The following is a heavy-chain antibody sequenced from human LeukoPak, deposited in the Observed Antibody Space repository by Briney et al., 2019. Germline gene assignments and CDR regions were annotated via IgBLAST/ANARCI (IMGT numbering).Heavy chain of an antibody. V-gene: IGHV4-34*01. CDR1: GGSFSGYY. Sequence: SETLSLTCAVYGGSFSGYYWSWIRQPPGKGLEWIGEINHSGSTNYNPSLKSRVTISVDTYNNQSSLKLSSVPAADKAVYYCARGHGYYYYGMDVWGKGPTVTVSS. CDR3: ARGHGYYYYGMDV. J-gene: IGHJ6*04. CDR2: INHSGST.